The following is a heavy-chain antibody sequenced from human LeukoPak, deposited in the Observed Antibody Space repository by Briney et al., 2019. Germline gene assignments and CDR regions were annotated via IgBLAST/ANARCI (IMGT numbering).Heavy chain of an antibody. CDR3: TRDDFSGSYCD. CDR2: IKGDGSET. V-gene: IGHV3-7*01. Sequence: GGSLRLSCAASGFIFSNNWMSWVRQAPGKGLEWVANIKGDGSETYYVDSVKGLFTIPRDNTRNSLYLQMNSLRADDTATYYCTRDDFSGSYCDWGQGTLVTVSS. CDR1: GFIFSNNW. J-gene: IGHJ4*02. D-gene: IGHD1-26*01.